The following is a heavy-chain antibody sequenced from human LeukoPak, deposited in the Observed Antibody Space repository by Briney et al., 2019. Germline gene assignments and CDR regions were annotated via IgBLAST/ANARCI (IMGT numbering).Heavy chain of an antibody. V-gene: IGHV3-23*01. Sequence: WGSLRLSCAASGFTFSSYAMSWVRQAPGKGLEWVSAISGSGGSTYYADSVKGRFTISRDNSKNTLYLQMNSLRAEDTAVYYCTTDRYCSGGSCRYYFDYWGQGTLVTVSS. CDR2: ISGSGGST. CDR1: GFTFSSYA. D-gene: IGHD2-15*01. CDR3: TTDRYCSGGSCRYYFDY. J-gene: IGHJ4*02.